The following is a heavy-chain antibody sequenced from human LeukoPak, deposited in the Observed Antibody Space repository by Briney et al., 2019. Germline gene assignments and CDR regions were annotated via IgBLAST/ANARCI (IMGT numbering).Heavy chain of an antibody. J-gene: IGHJ4*02. Sequence: GGSLRLSCAASGFTFSSYAMSWVRQAPGKGLEWVSAISGSGGSTYYADSVKGRFTISRDNSKNTLYLQMNSLRDEDTAVYHCARTRIMITFGGVIALPYFDYWGQGTLVTVSS. CDR2: ISGSGGST. CDR3: ARTRIMITFGGVIALPYFDY. V-gene: IGHV3-23*01. D-gene: IGHD3-16*02. CDR1: GFTFSSYA.